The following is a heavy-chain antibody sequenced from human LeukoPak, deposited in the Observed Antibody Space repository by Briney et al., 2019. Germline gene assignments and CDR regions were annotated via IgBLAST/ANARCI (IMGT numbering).Heavy chain of an antibody. J-gene: IGHJ4*02. CDR2: IIAYNGNT. D-gene: IGHD6-19*01. Sequence: ASVKVSCKASGYTFTSYGISWVRQAPGQGLEWMGWIIAYNGNTNYAQKLQGRVTMTTDTSTSTAYMELRSLRSDDTAVYYCAKDRSGYSSGPYFDYWGQGTLVTVSP. CDR3: AKDRSGYSSGPYFDY. CDR1: GYTFTSYG. V-gene: IGHV1-18*01.